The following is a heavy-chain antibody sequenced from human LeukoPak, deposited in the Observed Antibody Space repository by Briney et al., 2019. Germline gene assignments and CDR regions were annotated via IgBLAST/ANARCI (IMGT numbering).Heavy chain of an antibody. Sequence: ASVKVSCKASGYTFTSYGISWVRQAPGQGLEWMGWISAYNGNTNYAQKLQGRVTMTTDTSTSTVYMELSSLRSEDTAVYYCARVLKQTYSSGWSPYYFDYWGQGTLVTVSS. J-gene: IGHJ4*02. CDR1: GYTFTSYG. D-gene: IGHD6-19*01. V-gene: IGHV1-18*01. CDR2: ISAYNGNT. CDR3: ARVLKQTYSSGWSPYYFDY.